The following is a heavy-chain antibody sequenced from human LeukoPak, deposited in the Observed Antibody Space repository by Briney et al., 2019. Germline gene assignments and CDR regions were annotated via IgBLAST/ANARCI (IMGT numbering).Heavy chain of an antibody. J-gene: IGHJ4*02. V-gene: IGHV3-30-3*01. CDR1: GLTFSNYA. CDR2: ISYDGINK. Sequence: TGGSLRLSCAASGLTFSNYAIHWVRQAPGRGLEWVAVISYDGINKYYADSVKGRFTISRDNSKSTLSLQMSSLRAEDTAIYYCARSYCGGDCYSTFDYWGQGTLVTVSS. D-gene: IGHD2-21*02. CDR3: ARSYCGGDCYSTFDY.